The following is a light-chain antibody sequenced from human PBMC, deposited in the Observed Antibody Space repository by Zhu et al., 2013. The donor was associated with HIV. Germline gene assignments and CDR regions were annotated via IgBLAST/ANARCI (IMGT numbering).Light chain of an antibody. Sequence: QSVLTQPPSASGTPGQRVTISCSGSSSNIGSDTVNWYHQVPGTAPKLLIYNNNQRPSGVPDRFSGSRSGTSASLAISGLQSEDDGDYYCATWDDNLNLVAFGGGTKVTVL. CDR1: SSNIGSDT. J-gene: IGLJ2*01. CDR3: ATWDDNLNLVA. V-gene: IGLV1-44*01. CDR2: NNN.